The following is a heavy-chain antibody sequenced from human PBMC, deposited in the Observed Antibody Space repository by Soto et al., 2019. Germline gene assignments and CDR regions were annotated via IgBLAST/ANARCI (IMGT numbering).Heavy chain of an antibody. V-gene: IGHV4-31*03. J-gene: IGHJ6*02. Sequence: TLSLTCTVSGGSISSGGYYWSWIRQHPGKGLEWIGYIYYSGSTYYNPSLKSRVTISVDTSKNQFSLKLSSVTAADTAVYYCARWRLGPYYYYYYGMDVWGQGTTVTVSS. CDR1: GGSISSGGYY. CDR2: IYYSGST. CDR3: ARWRLGPYYYYYYGMDV. D-gene: IGHD6-19*01.